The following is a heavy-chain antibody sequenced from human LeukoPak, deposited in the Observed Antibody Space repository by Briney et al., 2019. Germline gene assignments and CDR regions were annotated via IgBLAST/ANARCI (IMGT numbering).Heavy chain of an antibody. CDR1: GGSISSYY. CDR2: IYYSGST. D-gene: IGHD6-19*01. V-gene: IGHV4-59*12. CDR3: AXEPITXSSGWSYFDY. J-gene: IGHJ4*02. Sequence: TLXXXCXVSGGSISSYYWSWIRQPPGKGLEWIGYIYYSGSTYYNPSLKSRVTISVDTSKNQFSLKLSSVTAADTAVYYCAXEPITXSSGWSYFDYWGQGTLVTVSS.